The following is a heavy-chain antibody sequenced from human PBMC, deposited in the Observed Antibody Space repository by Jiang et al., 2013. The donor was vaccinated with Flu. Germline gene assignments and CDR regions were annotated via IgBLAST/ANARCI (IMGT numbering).Heavy chain of an antibody. CDR2: INHSGST. V-gene: IGHV4-34*01. J-gene: IGHJ4*02. Sequence: LLKPSETLSLTCAVYGGSFSGYYWSWIRQPPGKGLEWIGEINHSGSTNYNPSLKSRVTISVDTSKNQFSLKLSSVTAADTAVYYCATPPLCTNGVCSDYWGQGTLVTVSS. CDR3: ATPPLCTNGVCSDY. D-gene: IGHD2-8*01. CDR1: GGSFSGYY.